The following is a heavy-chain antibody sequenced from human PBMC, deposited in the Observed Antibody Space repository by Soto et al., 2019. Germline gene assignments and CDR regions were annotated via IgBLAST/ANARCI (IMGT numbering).Heavy chain of an antibody. CDR1: GGSISSYY. V-gene: IGHV4-59*08. D-gene: IGHD3-3*01. J-gene: IGHJ3*02. Sequence: PSETLSLTCTVSGGSISSYYWSWIRQPPGKGLEWIGYIYYSGSTNYNPSLKSRVTISVDTSKNQFSLKLSSVTAADTAVYYCARQDDFWSGYSFNAFDIWGQGTMLTVSS. CDR3: ARQDDFWSGYSFNAFDI. CDR2: IYYSGST.